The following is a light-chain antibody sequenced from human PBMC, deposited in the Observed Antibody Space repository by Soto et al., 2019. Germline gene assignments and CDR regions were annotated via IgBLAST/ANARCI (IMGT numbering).Light chain of an antibody. CDR3: QQSYSIPWT. CDR2: VAS. Sequence: DIQMTQAPSTLSASVGDRVTITCRASQSISYWLAWYQQKPGKAPTLLIYVASSLQSGVPSRFSGSGSGRDFTLTISSLQPEDFATYYCQQSYSIPWTFGQGTKV. V-gene: IGKV1-39*01. J-gene: IGKJ1*01. CDR1: QSISYW.